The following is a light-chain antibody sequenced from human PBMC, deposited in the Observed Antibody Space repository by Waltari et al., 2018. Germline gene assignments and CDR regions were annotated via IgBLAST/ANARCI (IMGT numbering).Light chain of an antibody. V-gene: IGKV1-9*01. Sequence: IQLTQSPSSLSASVGDRVNITCRASQAISIYLAWYQQKPGKAPNLLIYAAATLQSGVPSRFIVSGSGTEFTLTISSLQPEDFATYYCQQLRSYPRITFGQGTRLDI. CDR3: QQLRSYPRIT. CDR1: QAISIY. J-gene: IGKJ5*01. CDR2: AAA.